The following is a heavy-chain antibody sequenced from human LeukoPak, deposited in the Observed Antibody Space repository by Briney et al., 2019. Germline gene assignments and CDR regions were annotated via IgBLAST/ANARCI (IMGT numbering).Heavy chain of an antibody. CDR3: GRDLATVESPPRDTLDI. D-gene: IGHD5-12*01. J-gene: IGHJ3*02. Sequence: SGGSLRLSCAASGFTFGPYWMHWVRQVPGKGLVWVSRMNSDGSFTTYADSVKGRFTISRDNTKNTLYLEMNSLRAEDTAHYYCGRDLATVESPPRDTLDIWGQGTMVTVSS. V-gene: IGHV3-74*01. CDR2: MNSDGSFT. CDR1: GFTFGPYW.